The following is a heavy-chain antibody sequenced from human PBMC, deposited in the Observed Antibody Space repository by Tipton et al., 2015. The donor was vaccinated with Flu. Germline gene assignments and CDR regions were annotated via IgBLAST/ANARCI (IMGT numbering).Heavy chain of an antibody. CDR2: ISSSGTTI. CDR3: ARDGDQYFGELDL. CDR1: GFTFSSYE. V-gene: IGHV3-48*03. D-gene: IGHD1-26*01. Sequence: SLRLSCAASGFTFSSYEMNWVRQAPGKGLAWVSYISSSGTTIYYADSVKGRFTISRDNAKNSLYLQMNSLRAEDTAVYYCARDGDQYFGELDLWGQGTLVTVSS. J-gene: IGHJ5*02.